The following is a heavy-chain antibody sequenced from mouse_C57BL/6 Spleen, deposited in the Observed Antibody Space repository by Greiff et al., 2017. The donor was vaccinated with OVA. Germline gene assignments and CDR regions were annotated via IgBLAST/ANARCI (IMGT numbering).Heavy chain of an antibody. V-gene: IGHV5-12*01. CDR2: ISNGGGST. J-gene: IGHJ3*01. D-gene: IGHD2-4*01. CDR3: ARGTLYDYDEGFAY. CDR1: GFTFSDYY. Sequence: EVKLMESGGGLVQPGGSLKLSCAASGFTFSDYYMYWVRQTPEKRLEWVAYISNGGGSTYYPDTVKGRFTISRDNAKNTLYLQMSRLKSEDTAMYYCARGTLYDYDEGFAYWGQGTLVTVSA.